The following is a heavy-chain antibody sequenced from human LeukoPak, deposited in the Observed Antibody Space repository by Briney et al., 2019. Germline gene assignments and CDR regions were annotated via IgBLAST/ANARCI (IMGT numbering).Heavy chain of an antibody. CDR1: GGTYSSYA. Sequence: GASVKVSCKASGGTYSSYAISWVRQAPGQGLEWMGGIIPIFGTANYAQKFQGRVTITTDESTSTAYMELSSLRSEDTAVYYCARDSVGATKFYYYMDVWGKGTTVTVSS. J-gene: IGHJ6*03. CDR3: ARDSVGATKFYYYMDV. D-gene: IGHD1-26*01. CDR2: IIPIFGTA. V-gene: IGHV1-69*05.